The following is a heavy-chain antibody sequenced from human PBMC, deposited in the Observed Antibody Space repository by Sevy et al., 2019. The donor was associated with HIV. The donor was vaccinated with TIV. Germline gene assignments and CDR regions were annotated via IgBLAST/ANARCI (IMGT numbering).Heavy chain of an antibody. Sequence: GGSLRLSCAASGFTFSSYSMNWVRQAPGKGLEWVSSISSSSSYIYYADSVKGGFTISRDNAKNSLYLQMNSLRAEDTAVYYCARDRDLGDSSGYYSYYFDYWGQGTLVTVSS. D-gene: IGHD3-22*01. CDR1: GFTFSSYS. CDR2: ISSSSSYI. CDR3: ARDRDLGDSSGYYSYYFDY. V-gene: IGHV3-21*01. J-gene: IGHJ4*02.